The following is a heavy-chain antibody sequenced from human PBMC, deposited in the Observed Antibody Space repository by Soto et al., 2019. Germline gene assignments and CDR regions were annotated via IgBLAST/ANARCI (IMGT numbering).Heavy chain of an antibody. CDR3: ARGDFYDFWSGYNYYFDY. V-gene: IGHV3-23*01. Sequence: EVQLLESGGGLVQPGGSLRLSCAASGFTFSSYATSWVRQVPGKGLEWVSIISGSGGSTYYADSVKGRFTISRDNSKNTLYLQLNSLRAEDTAVYNCARGDFYDFWSGYNYYFDYWGQGILVTVSS. J-gene: IGHJ4*02. D-gene: IGHD3-3*01. CDR1: GFTFSSYA. CDR2: ISGSGGST.